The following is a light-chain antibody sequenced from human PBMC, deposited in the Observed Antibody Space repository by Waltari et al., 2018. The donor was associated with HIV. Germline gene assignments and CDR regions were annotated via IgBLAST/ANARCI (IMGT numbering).Light chain of an antibody. CDR2: ENN. CDR3: GTWDSSLSAVV. J-gene: IGLJ2*01. Sequence: ISCSGSSSNIGNNYVSWYQQLPGTAPKLLIYENNKRPSGIPDRFSGSKSGTSATLGITGLQTGDEADYYCGTWDSSLSAVVFGGGTKLTVL. V-gene: IGLV1-51*02. CDR1: SSNIGNNY.